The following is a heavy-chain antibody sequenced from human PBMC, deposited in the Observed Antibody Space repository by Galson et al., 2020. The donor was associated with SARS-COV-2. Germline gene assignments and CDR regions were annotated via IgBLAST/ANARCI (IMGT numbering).Heavy chain of an antibody. CDR3: ARQGVNMIVLVTVPGWYFDL. D-gene: IGHD3-22*01. CDR2: VYPSGTT. CDR1: GYSVSTTNY. J-gene: IGHJ2*01. Sequence: SETLSLTCTVSGYSVSTTNYWGRVRQPPGRGLEWIGSVYPSGTTHYNPSLQSRATISVDTPKNQFSLRLDSVTAADTALYYCARQGVNMIVLVTVPGWYFDLWGRGTLVTVSS. V-gene: IGHV4-38-2*02.